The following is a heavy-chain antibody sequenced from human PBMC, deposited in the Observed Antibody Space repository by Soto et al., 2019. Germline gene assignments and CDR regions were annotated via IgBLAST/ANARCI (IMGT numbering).Heavy chain of an antibody. V-gene: IGHV2-5*02. D-gene: IGHD6-19*01. CDR1: GFSLNTGGVG. CDR3: ARRRGGFGGGWTTPYFDY. J-gene: IGHJ4*02. CDR2: IYWDDDK. Sequence: QITLKESGPTVVKPTQTLTLTCSLSGFSLNTGGVGVGWIRQPPGKALEWLAVIYWDDDKSWNPSLRDRLTTXRXASDDQVVLTVTHMDPVDTGTYYCARRRGGFGGGWTTPYFDYWGQGTLVTVSS.